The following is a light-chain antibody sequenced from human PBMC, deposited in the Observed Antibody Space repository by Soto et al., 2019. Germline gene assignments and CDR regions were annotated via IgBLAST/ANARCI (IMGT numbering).Light chain of an antibody. CDR3: LQDSAYPRT. V-gene: IGKV1-6*01. Sequence: AIQMTQSPSSLSASVGDRVTITCRASQGIRNDLAWYQQRPGKAPNLLIYASSNLQSGVPSRFLGSGSGTDFNLTISSLQPDDFATYYCLQDSAYPRTFGQGTKVEI. CDR1: QGIRND. CDR2: ASS. J-gene: IGKJ1*01.